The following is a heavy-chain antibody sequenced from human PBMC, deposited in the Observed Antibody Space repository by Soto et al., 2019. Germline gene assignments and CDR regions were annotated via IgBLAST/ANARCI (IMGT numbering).Heavy chain of an antibody. CDR2: IIPIFGTA. CDR3: AGGGEGTIFGVAPPFEG. Sequence: QVQLVQSGAEVKKPGSSVKVSCKASGGTFSSYAISWVRQAPGQGLEWMGGIIPIFGTANYAQKFQGRVTITADESPSTAYMELSSRRSEDTAVYYCAGGGEGTIFGVAPPFEGWGQGTLVTVSS. D-gene: IGHD3-3*01. V-gene: IGHV1-69*01. J-gene: IGHJ4*02. CDR1: GGTFSSYA.